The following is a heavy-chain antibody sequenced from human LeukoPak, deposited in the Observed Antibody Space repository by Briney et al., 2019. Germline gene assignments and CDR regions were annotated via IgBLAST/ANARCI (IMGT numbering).Heavy chain of an antibody. J-gene: IGHJ4*02. CDR2: ISGSGGST. V-gene: IGHV3-23*01. CDR1: GFTFSSYA. D-gene: IGHD3-3*01. CDR3: TAGVATGSYFDY. Sequence: GGSLGLSCAASGFTFSSYAMSWVRQAPGKGLEWVSAISGSGGSTYYADSVKGRFTISRDNSKNTLYLQMNSLRAEDTAVYYCTAGVATGSYFDYWGQGTLVTVSS.